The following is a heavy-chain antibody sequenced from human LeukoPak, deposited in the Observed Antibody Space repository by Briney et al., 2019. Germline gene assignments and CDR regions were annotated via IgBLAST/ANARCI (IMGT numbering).Heavy chain of an antibody. D-gene: IGHD1-26*01. V-gene: IGHV4-59*08. J-gene: IGHJ5*02. CDR1: GGSISSYY. CDR2: IYYSGST. CDR3: ARHLSPSGSYGPHWFDP. Sequence: RSSETLSLTCTVSGGSISSYYWSWIRQPPGKGLEWIGYIYYSGSTNYNPSLESRVTISVDTSKNQFSLKLSSVTAADTAVYYCARHLSPSGSYGPHWFDPWGQGTLVTVSS.